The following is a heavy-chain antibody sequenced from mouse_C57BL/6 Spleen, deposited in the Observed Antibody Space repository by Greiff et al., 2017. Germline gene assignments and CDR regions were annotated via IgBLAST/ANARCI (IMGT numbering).Heavy chain of an antibody. V-gene: IGHV5-17*01. CDR3: AKGDSAYYAMDY. D-gene: IGHD3-3*01. CDR1: GFTFSDYG. CDR2: ISSGSS. J-gene: IGHJ4*01. Sequence: EVQRVESGGGLVKPGGSLKLSCAASGFTFSDYGMHWVRQAPEKGLEWVAYISSGSSTISRDNAKNTLFLQMTSLRSEDTAMYYCAKGDSAYYAMDYWGQGTSVTVSS.